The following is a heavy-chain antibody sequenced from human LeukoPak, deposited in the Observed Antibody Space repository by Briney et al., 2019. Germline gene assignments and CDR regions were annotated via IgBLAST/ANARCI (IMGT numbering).Heavy chain of an antibody. D-gene: IGHD2-2*01. J-gene: IGHJ4*02. Sequence: PGGSLRLSCAASGFTFSSYTMAWVRQAPGKGLECVSSLSFGGGTIYYADSVKGRFTISRDTSKNTLYLQMNSLRAEDTAIYYCAKEVVPGTSHSFDYWGQGTLVTVSS. CDR2: LSFGGGTI. CDR3: AKEVVPGTSHSFDY. CDR1: GFTFSSYT. V-gene: IGHV3-23*01.